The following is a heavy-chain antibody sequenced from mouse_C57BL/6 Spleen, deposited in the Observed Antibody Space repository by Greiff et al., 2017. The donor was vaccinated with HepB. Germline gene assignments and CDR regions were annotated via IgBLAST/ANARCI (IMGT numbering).Heavy chain of an antibody. CDR2: ISSGSSTI. CDR3: ARIYYDYPYYYAMDY. D-gene: IGHD2-4*01. V-gene: IGHV5-17*01. J-gene: IGHJ4*01. CDR1: GFTFSDYG. Sequence: VQLKESGGGLVKPGGSLKLSCAASGFTFSDYGMHWVRQAPEKGLEWVAYISSGSSTIYYADTVKGRFTISRDNAKNTLFLQMTSLRSEDTAMYYCARIYYDYPYYYAMDYWGQGTSVTVSS.